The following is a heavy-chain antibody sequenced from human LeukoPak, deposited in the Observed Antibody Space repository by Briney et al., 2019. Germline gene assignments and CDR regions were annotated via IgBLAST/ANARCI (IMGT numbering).Heavy chain of an antibody. J-gene: IGHJ6*02. V-gene: IGHV3-30-3*01. CDR3: ARDLMATIYYYYGMDV. D-gene: IGHD5-24*01. CDR2: ISYDASSK. CDR1: GFTFSSYA. Sequence: PGGSLRLSCAASGFTFSSYAMHWVRQAPGKGLEWVAVISYDASSKYYTDSVKGRFTISRDNSKNTLYLQMNTLRADDTAVYFCARDLMATIYYYYGMDVWGRGTTVTASS.